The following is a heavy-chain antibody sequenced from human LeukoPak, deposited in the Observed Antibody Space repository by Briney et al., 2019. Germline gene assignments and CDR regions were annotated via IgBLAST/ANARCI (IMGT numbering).Heavy chain of an antibody. Sequence: GGSLRLSCSASGFIFSSYSMQWVRQAPGKGLEWVAMISYDGSSTYYADSVKGRFTISRDSSQNTLYLQMNSQRSDDTAVYYCARTYYGSGSYSWFDPWGQGTLVSVSS. CDR2: ISYDGSST. CDR1: GFIFSSYS. D-gene: IGHD3-10*01. V-gene: IGHV3-30-3*01. CDR3: ARTYYGSGSYSWFDP. J-gene: IGHJ5*02.